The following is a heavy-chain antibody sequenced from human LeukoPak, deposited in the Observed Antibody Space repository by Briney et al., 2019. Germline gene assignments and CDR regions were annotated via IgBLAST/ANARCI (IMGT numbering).Heavy chain of an antibody. V-gene: IGHV4-4*07. Sequence: SETLSLTCTVSGGSISSYYWSWIRQPAGKGLEWIGRIYTSGSTNYNPSLKSRVTMSVDTSKNQFSLKVSSVTAADTAVYYCARETYSSGWYVLNYFDHWGQGTLVTVSS. CDR3: ARETYSSGWYVLNYFDH. J-gene: IGHJ4*02. CDR2: IYTSGST. D-gene: IGHD6-19*01. CDR1: GGSISSYY.